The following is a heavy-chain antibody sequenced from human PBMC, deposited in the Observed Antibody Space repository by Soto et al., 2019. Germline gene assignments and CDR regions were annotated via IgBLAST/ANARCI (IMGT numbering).Heavy chain of an antibody. CDR2: IIPIFGTA. D-gene: IGHD6-13*01. CDR3: ASSITAALIYAHFDY. V-gene: IGHV1-69*01. J-gene: IGHJ4*02. CDR1: GGTFSSYA. Sequence: QVQLVQSGAEVKKPGSSVKVSCKASGGTFSSYAISWVRQAPGQGLEWMGGIIPIFGTANYAQKFQGRVTITADESTSTAYMVLSSLSSEDTAVYYCASSITAALIYAHFDYWGQGTLVTVSS.